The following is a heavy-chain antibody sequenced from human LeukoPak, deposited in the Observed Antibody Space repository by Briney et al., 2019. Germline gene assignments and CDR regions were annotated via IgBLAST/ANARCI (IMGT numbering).Heavy chain of an antibody. Sequence: PSETLPLTCTVSGGSISSYYWSWIRQPPGKGLEWIGYIYYSGSTNYNPSLKSRVTISVDTSKNQFSLKLSSVTAADTAVYYCARAGYDNGYYYYMDVWGKGTTVTISS. CDR3: ARAGYDNGYYYYMDV. CDR1: GGSISSYY. D-gene: IGHD3-22*01. CDR2: IYYSGST. V-gene: IGHV4-59*01. J-gene: IGHJ6*03.